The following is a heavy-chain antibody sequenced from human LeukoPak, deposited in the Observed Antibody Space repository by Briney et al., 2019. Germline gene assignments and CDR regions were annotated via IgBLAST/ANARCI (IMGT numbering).Heavy chain of an antibody. Sequence: PGGSLRLSCAASGFTFDDYGMSWVRQAPGKGLEWVSGINWNGGSTGYADSVKGRFTTSRDNAKNSLYLQMNSLRAEDTALYYCARGLVPAANIYYYYYYYMDVWGKGTTVTVSS. CDR3: ARGLVPAANIYYYYYYYMDV. V-gene: IGHV3-20*04. J-gene: IGHJ6*03. D-gene: IGHD2-2*01. CDR2: INWNGGST. CDR1: GFTFDDYG.